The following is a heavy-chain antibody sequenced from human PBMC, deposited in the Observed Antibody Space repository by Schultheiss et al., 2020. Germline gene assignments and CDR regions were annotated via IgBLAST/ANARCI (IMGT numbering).Heavy chain of an antibody. V-gene: IGHV1-18*04. CDR3: ATDRTRTHSSGWYGGAFDI. J-gene: IGHJ3*02. D-gene: IGHD6-19*01. Sequence: ASVKVSCKASGYTFTGYYMHWVRQAPGQGLEWMGWINPNSGNTNYAQKLQGRVTMTTDTSTSTAYMELRSLRSDDTAVYYCATDRTRTHSSGWYGGAFDIWGQGTMVTVSS. CDR1: GYTFTGYY. CDR2: INPNSGNT.